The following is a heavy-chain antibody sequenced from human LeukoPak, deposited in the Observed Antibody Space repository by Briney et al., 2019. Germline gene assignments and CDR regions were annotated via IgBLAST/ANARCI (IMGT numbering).Heavy chain of an antibody. CDR1: GFTFSSYA. V-gene: IGHV3-30-3*01. CDR3: AKDIRGYSYGPPDAFDI. J-gene: IGHJ3*02. CDR2: ISYDGSNK. Sequence: GGCLRLSCAASGFTFSSYAMHWVRQAPGKGLEWVAVISYDGSNKYYADSVKGRFTISRDNAKNSLYLQMNSLRAEDTALYYCAKDIRGYSYGPPDAFDIWGQGTMVTVSS. D-gene: IGHD5-18*01.